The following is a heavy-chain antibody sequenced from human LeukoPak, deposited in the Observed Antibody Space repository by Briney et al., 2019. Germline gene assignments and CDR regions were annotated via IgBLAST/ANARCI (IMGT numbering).Heavy chain of an antibody. CDR3: ARGWYYYGMDV. J-gene: IGHJ6*02. V-gene: IGHV4-34*01. CDR2: INHSGST. CDR1: GGSFSGYY. Sequence: SETLSLTCAVYGGSFSGYYWSWIRQPPGKGLEWIGEINHSGSTNYNPSLKSRVTISVDTSKNQFSLKLTSVTAADTAVYYCARGWYYYGMDVWGQGTTVTVSS.